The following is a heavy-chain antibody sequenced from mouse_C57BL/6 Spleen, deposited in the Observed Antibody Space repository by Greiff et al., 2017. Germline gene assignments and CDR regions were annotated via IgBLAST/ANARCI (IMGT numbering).Heavy chain of an antibody. J-gene: IGHJ4*01. CDR1: GFNIKDDY. D-gene: IGHD6-5*01. CDR3: TALFYYYAMDY. CDR2: IDPENGDT. V-gene: IGHV14-4*01. Sequence: EVKLLESGAELVRPGASVQLSCTASGFNIKDDYMHWVKQRPEQGLEWIGWIDPENGDTEYASKFQGKATITADTSSNTAYLQLSSLTSEDTAVYYCTALFYYYAMDYWGQGTSVTVSS.